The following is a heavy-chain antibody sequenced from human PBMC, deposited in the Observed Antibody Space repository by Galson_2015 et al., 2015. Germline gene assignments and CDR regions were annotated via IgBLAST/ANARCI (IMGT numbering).Heavy chain of an antibody. Sequence: SVKVSCKASGYTLIAYYIHWVRQAPGQGLEWMGWINPDSGGVRYALKFQGRVTMTRDTSISAAYMELSSLRSDDTAIYFCARGGPPYTNDWYGYFDYWGQGAQVTVSS. CDR3: ARGGPPYTNDWYGYFDY. V-gene: IGHV1-2*02. CDR1: GYTLIAYY. J-gene: IGHJ4*02. D-gene: IGHD2-2*02. CDR2: INPDSGGV.